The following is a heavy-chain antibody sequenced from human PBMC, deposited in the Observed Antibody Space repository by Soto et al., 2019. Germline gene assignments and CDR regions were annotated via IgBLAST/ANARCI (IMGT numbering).Heavy chain of an antibody. CDR2: ISTSSSTI. Sequence: EVQLMESGGGLVQPGGSLRLSCAASGFTFSNYNMNWVRQAPGKGLEWVSHISTSSSTIYYAVSVKGRFTISRDTAKNSLYLQMNSLRDEDTAVYYCARADWSRALAGDYWGQGALFTVSS. V-gene: IGHV3-48*02. CDR3: ARADWSRALAGDY. CDR1: GFTFSNYN. D-gene: IGHD6-19*01. J-gene: IGHJ4*02.